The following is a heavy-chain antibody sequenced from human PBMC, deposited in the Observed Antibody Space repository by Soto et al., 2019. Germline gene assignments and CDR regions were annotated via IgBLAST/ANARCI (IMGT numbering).Heavy chain of an antibody. CDR1: GFTFSTYG. Sequence: QVQLVESGGGVVQPGRSLRLSCAASGFTFSTYGMHWVRQAPGKGVEWVAVIWDDGSNQYYADSVEGRLTISRDNSKSTLYLQMDSLRPEDTAVYYCAKGVSSGWDLDYWGQGTLVTVSS. CDR2: IWDDGSNQ. V-gene: IGHV3-30*18. J-gene: IGHJ4*02. CDR3: AKGVSSGWDLDY. D-gene: IGHD6-19*01.